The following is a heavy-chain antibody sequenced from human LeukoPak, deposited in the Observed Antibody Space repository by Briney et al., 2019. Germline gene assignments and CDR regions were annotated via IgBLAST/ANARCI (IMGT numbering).Heavy chain of an antibody. CDR2: ISWDGGST. D-gene: IGHD2-15*01. CDR1: GFTFDDYT. V-gene: IGHV3-43*01. Sequence: GGSLRLSCAASGFTFDDYTMHWVRQAPGKGLEWVSLISWDGGSTYYADSVKGRFTISRDNSKNSLYLQMNSLRTEDTALYYRAKVVVVAATNYYGMDVWGQGTTVTVSS. J-gene: IGHJ6*02. CDR3: AKVVVVAATNYYGMDV.